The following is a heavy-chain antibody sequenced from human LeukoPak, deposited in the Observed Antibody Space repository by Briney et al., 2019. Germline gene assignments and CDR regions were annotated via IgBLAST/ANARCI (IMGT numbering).Heavy chain of an antibody. CDR2: INHSGST. CDR1: GGSFSGCY. D-gene: IGHD1/OR15-1a*01. CDR3: ARGSPTTWYFDY. J-gene: IGHJ4*02. V-gene: IGHV4-34*01. Sequence: PSETLSLTCAVYGGSFSGCYWSWIRQPPGKGLEWIGEINHSGSTNYNPSLKSRVTISVDTSKNQFSLKLSSVTAADTAVYYCARGSPTTWYFDYWGQGTLVTVSS.